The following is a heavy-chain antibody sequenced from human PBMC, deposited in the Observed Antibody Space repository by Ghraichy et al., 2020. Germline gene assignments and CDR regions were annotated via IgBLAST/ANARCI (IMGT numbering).Heavy chain of an antibody. CDR3: TRYSGYVGYGMDV. J-gene: IGHJ6*02. Sequence: GGSLRLSCTASGFTFGDYAMSWFRQAPGKGLEWVGFIRSKAYGGTTEYAASVKGRFTISRDDSKSIAYLQMNSLKTGDTAVYYCTRYSGYVGYGMDVWGQGTTVTVSS. CDR1: GFTFGDYA. CDR2: IRSKAYGGTT. V-gene: IGHV3-49*03. D-gene: IGHD5-12*01.